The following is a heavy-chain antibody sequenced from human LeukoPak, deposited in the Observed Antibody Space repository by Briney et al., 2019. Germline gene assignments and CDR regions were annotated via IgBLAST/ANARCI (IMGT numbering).Heavy chain of an antibody. CDR1: GGSISTFS. V-gene: IGHV4-59*01. CDR2: IYIKST. D-gene: IGHD6-19*01. J-gene: IGHJ4*02. Sequence: SETLSLTCTVSGGSISTFSWSWIRQFPGKGLEWIGSIYIKSTNYNPSLKSRVAISVDTPKNQFSLRLDSVTTADTVVYYCARDTTVASGMQYWGQGTLVTVSS. CDR3: ARDTTVASGMQY.